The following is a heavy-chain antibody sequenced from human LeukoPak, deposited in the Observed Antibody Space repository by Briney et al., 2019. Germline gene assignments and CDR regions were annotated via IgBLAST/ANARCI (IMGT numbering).Heavy chain of an antibody. V-gene: IGHV4-39*01. J-gene: IGHJ4*02. CDR2: LYYSGST. CDR3: ARHSSVLPFDY. D-gene: IGHD3-10*01. Sequence: SETLSLTCTVSGGSLSSSSYYWGWIRQPPGKGLEWIGSLYYSGSTYYNPSLKSRATIFVDTPRNQFSLKLSSVTAADTAVYYCARHSSVLPFDYWGQGTPVTVSS. CDR1: GGSLSSSSYY.